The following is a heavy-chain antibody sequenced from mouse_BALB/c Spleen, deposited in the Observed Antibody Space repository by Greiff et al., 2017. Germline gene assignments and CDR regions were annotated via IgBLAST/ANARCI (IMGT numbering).Heavy chain of an antibody. V-gene: IGHV3-2*02. CDR3: ARRTVRDYAMDY. CDR2: ISYSGST. Sequence: EVKLMESGPGLVKPSQSLSLTCTVTGYSITSDYAWNWIRQFPGNKLEWMGYISYSGSTSYNPSLKSRISITRDTSKNQFFLQLNSVTTEDTATYYCARRTVRDYAMDYWGQGTSVTVSS. J-gene: IGHJ4*01. CDR1: GYSITSDYA. D-gene: IGHD1-1*01.